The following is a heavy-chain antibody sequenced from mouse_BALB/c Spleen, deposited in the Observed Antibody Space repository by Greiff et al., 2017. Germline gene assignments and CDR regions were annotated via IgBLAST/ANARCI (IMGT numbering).Heavy chain of an antibody. V-gene: IGHV2-4-1*01. J-gene: IGHJ4*01. Sequence: QVQLQQSGPGLVQPSQSLSTTCTVSGFSLTSYGVHWVRQSPGKGLEWLGVIWSGGSTDYNAAFISRLSISKDNSKSQVFFKMNSLQADDTAIYYCAKKGGTTDAMDYWGQGTSVTVSS. D-gene: IGHD5-5*01. CDR1: GFSLTSYG. CDR3: AKKGGTTDAMDY. CDR2: IWSGGST.